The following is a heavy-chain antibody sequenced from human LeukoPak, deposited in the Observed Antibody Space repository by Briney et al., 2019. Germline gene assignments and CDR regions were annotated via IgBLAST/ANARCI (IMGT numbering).Heavy chain of an antibody. CDR2: INHSGST. CDR3: ARVRSWYYFDY. J-gene: IGHJ4*02. D-gene: IGHD6-13*01. V-gene: IGHV4-34*01. Sequence: SETLSLTCAVYGGSFSGYYWSWIRQPPGKGLEWIGEINHSGSTNYNPSLKSRVTISVDTSKNQFSLKLSSVTAADTAVYYCARVRSWYYFDYWGQGTLVTVSP. CDR1: GGSFSGYY.